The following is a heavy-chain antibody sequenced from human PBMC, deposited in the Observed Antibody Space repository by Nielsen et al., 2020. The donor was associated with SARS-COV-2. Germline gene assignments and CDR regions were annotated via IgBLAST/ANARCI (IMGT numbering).Heavy chain of an antibody. J-gene: IGHJ3*01. Sequence: GGSLRLSCAASGFTFRSYGMHWVRQAPGKGLEWVADIKPDGSEKVYVDSVKGRFTISRDNAKNSMSLQMNSLRVEDTAVYYCARDWSRAFDVWGQGTMVTVSS. CDR1: GFTFRSYG. CDR3: ARDWSRAFDV. CDR2: IKPDGSEK. V-gene: IGHV3-7*01.